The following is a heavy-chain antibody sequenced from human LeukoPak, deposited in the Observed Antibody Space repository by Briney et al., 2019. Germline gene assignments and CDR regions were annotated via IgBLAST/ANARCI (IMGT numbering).Heavy chain of an antibody. CDR2: ISWNSGTT. Sequence: GGSLRLSCAGSGFIFNNYAMHWVRQPPGKGLEWVSGISWNSGTTDYADSVRGRFTISRVNAKNSLYLQMDSLRVEDTAFYYCAKDNRRHYTSGPNPDSLHWGQGALVTVSS. V-gene: IGHV3-9*01. CDR1: GFIFNNYA. CDR3: AKDNRRHYTSGPNPDSLH. J-gene: IGHJ4*02. D-gene: IGHD6-19*01.